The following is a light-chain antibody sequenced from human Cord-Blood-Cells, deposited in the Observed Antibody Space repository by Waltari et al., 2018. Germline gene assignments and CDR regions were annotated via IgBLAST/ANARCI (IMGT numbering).Light chain of an antibody. V-gene: IGLV2-14*01. J-gene: IGLJ1*01. CDR2: DVS. Sequence: QSALTPPASVSGSPGQSLTISCTGTSSDSGGHNYVSWYQQHPGKAPNLMIYDVSNRPSGVSNRFSGSKSGNTASMTISGLQAEDEADYYCSSYTSSSLGVFGTGTKVTVL. CDR1: SSDSGGHNY. CDR3: SSYTSSSLGV.